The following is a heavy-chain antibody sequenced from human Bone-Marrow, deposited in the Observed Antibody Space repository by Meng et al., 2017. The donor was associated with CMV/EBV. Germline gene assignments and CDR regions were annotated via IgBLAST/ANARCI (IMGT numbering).Heavy chain of an antibody. J-gene: IGHJ6*02. CDR3: ARGSSLTDGMDV. V-gene: IGHV1-2*02. Sequence: ASVKAFCKASEYTLTGYYIHWVRQAPGQGLEWMGWINPTTGGTNYAQNFQGRVTMARDTSITTASMELRSLRSDDTAVYYCARGSSLTDGMDVWGQGTTVTVSS. CDR2: INPTTGGT. D-gene: IGHD1-14*01. CDR1: EYTLTGYY.